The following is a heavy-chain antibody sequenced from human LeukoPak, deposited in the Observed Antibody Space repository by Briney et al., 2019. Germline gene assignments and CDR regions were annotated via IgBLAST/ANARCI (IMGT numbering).Heavy chain of an antibody. V-gene: IGHV1-2*02. D-gene: IGHD6-13*01. CDR2: INPNSGGT. CDR3: ARINIAAAGFAFDI. Sequence: ASLKLSCKASGYTFSDYYIHRVRQAPGQGLEWMGWINPNSGGTNYAQKFQGRVTMTRDTSISTAYMELSRLRSDDTAVYYCARINIAAAGFAFDIWGQGTMVTVSS. J-gene: IGHJ3*02. CDR1: GYTFSDYY.